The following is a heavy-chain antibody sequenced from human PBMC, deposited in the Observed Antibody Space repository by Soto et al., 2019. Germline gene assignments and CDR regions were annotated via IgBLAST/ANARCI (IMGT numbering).Heavy chain of an antibody. D-gene: IGHD3-3*01. J-gene: IGHJ3*02. CDR3: ARDAPITIFGVVITYDAFDI. CDR2: IIPNFGTA. V-gene: IGHV1-69*13. CDR1: GGTFSSYA. Sequence: GASVKVSCKASGGTFSSYAISWVRQAPGQGLEWMGGIIPNFGTANYAQKFQGRVTITADESTSTAYMELSSLRSEDTAVYYCARDAPITIFGVVITYDAFDIWGQGTMVTVSS.